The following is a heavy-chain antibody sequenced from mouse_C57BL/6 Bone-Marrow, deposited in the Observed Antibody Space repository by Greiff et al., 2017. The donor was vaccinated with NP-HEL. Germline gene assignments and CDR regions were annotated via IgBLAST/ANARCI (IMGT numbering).Heavy chain of an antibody. CDR3: TRRGGSNPFAY. D-gene: IGHD2-5*01. J-gene: IGHJ3*01. CDR1: GYTFTSYW. CDR2: IYPGNSDT. V-gene: IGHV1-5*01. Sequence: EVQLQQSGTVLARPGASVKMSCKTSGYTFTSYWMHWVKQRPGQGLEWIGAIYPGNSDTSYNQKFKGKAKLTAVTSASTAYMELSSLTNEDSAVYYCTRRGGSNPFAYWGQGTLVTVSA.